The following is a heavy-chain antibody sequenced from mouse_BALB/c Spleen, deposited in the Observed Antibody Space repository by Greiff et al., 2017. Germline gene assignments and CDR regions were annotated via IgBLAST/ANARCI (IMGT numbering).Heavy chain of an antibody. Sequence: DVKLVESGGGLVKPGGSLKLSCAASGFTFSSYAMSWVRQTPEKRLEWVASISSGGSTYYPDSVKGRFTISRDNARNILYLQMSSLRSEDTAMYYCARGKEDYYAMDYWGQGTSVTVSS. J-gene: IGHJ4*01. CDR3: ARGKEDYYAMDY. V-gene: IGHV5-6-5*01. CDR2: ISSGGST. CDR1: GFTFSSYA.